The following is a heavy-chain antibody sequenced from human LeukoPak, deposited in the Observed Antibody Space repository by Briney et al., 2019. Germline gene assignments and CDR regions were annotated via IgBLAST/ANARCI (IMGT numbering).Heavy chain of an antibody. CDR2: IYYSGST. J-gene: IGHJ5*02. CDR1: GGSISSYY. D-gene: IGHD3-9*01. Sequence: SETLSLTCTVSGGSISSYYWSWIRQPPGKGLEWIGYIYYSGSTNYNPSLKSRVIMSVDTSENHFSLRLTSVTAADTAIYYCARQNYYNLWTALNSFDPWGQGTLVTVSS. CDR3: ARQNYYNLWTALNSFDP. V-gene: IGHV4-59*08.